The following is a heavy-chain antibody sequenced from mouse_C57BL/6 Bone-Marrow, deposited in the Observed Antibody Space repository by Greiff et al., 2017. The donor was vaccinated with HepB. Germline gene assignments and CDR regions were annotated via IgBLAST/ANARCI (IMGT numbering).Heavy chain of an antibody. V-gene: IGHV5-16*01. CDR1: GFTFSDYY. J-gene: IGHJ2*01. Sequence: EVMLVESEGGLVQPGSSMKLSCTASGFTFSDYYMAWVRQVPEKGLEWVANINNDGSSTYYLDSLKSRFIISRDNAKNILYLQMSSLKSEDTATYYCARGDFGSSYPYFDYWGRGTTLTVSS. D-gene: IGHD1-1*01. CDR2: INNDGSST. CDR3: ARGDFGSSYPYFDY.